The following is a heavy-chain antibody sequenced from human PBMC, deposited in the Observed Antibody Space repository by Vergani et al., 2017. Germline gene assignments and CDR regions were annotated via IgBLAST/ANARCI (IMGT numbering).Heavy chain of an antibody. J-gene: IGHJ4*02. Sequence: QVQLVQSGAEVKKPGSSVKVSCKASGGTFSSYTISWVRQAPGQGLEWMGRIIPILGIANYAQKFQGRVTITADKSTSTAYMELSSLRSEDTVVYYCARDTYYYGSVSYYNVVDYWGQGSLVTVSS. CDR2: IIPILGIA. D-gene: IGHD3-10*01. CDR3: ARDTYYYGSVSYYNVVDY. CDR1: GGTFSSYT. V-gene: IGHV1-69*08.